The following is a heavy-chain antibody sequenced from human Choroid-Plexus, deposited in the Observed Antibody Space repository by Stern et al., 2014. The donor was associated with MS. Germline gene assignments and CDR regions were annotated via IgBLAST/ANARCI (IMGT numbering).Heavy chain of an antibody. D-gene: IGHD1-7*01. CDR2: VSNDGSNK. J-gene: IGHJ5*02. CDR3: AKDRQNLXXXFDH. V-gene: IGHV3-30*18. Sequence: VQLVESGGGVVQPGRPLRLSCVVSGFTFGSCAMHWVRQAPGKGLEWVAGVSNDGSNKYYRDSVKGRFTISRDNSQNSLYMQMSSLRPEDTAVYYCAKDRQNLXXXFDHWGQGSLVTVSS. CDR1: GFTFGSCA.